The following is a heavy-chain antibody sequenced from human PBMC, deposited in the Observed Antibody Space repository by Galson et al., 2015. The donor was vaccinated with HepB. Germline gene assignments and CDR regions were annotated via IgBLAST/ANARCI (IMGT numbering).Heavy chain of an antibody. J-gene: IGHJ4*02. D-gene: IGHD7-27*01. V-gene: IGHV2-5*01. CDR1: GFALSTSGVG. CDR2: IYWNDDK. Sequence: PALVKPTQTLTLTCTFSGFALSTSGVGVGWIRQPPGKALEWLALIYWNDDKRYSPSQKTRLTITKDTSKNQVVLTMTNMDPVDTGTYYYAHSRKLGMNFDCWGQGALDTVSS. CDR3: AHSRKLGMNFDC.